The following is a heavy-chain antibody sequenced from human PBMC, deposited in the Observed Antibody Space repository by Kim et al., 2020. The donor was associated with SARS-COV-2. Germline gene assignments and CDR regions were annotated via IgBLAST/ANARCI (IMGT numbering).Heavy chain of an antibody. V-gene: IGHV1-2*02. J-gene: IGHJ4*02. CDR1: GYTFTGYY. Sequence: ASVKVSCKASGYTFTGYYMHWVRQAPGQGLEWMGWINPNSGGTNYAQKFQGRVTMTRDTSISTAYMELSRLRSDDTAVYYCALNMEYGDSLDYWGQGTLVTVSS. D-gene: IGHD4-17*01. CDR2: INPNSGGT. CDR3: ALNMEYGDSLDY.